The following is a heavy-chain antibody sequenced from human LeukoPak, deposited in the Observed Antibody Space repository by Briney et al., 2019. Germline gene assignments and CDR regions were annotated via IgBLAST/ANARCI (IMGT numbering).Heavy chain of an antibody. V-gene: IGHV1-46*01. CDR1: GDTFTTDY. D-gene: IGHD3-10*01. CDR3: AKDRRDYYGSGSPLGY. J-gene: IGHJ4*02. Sequence: GASVKVSCKASGDTFTTDYIHWVRQGPGQGPEWMGVSNPSGGSTTNAQKFQGRVTMTRDTSTSTVYMELSSLRAEDTAVYYCAKDRRDYYGSGSPLGYWGQGTLVTVSS. CDR2: SNPSGGST.